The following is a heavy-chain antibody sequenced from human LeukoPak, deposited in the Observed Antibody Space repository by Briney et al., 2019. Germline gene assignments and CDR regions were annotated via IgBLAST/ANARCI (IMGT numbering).Heavy chain of an antibody. CDR3: ARDLSNYYFDY. Sequence: PGRSLRLSCAASGFTFSSYAMHWVRQAPGKGLEWVAFISFDGNNNHYADSVKGRFTISRDNSKNTLYMQMNSLRAGDTAVYYCARDLSNYYFDYWGQGTLVTVSS. D-gene: IGHD4-11*01. CDR2: ISFDGNNN. J-gene: IGHJ4*02. V-gene: IGHV3-30-3*01. CDR1: GFTFSSYA.